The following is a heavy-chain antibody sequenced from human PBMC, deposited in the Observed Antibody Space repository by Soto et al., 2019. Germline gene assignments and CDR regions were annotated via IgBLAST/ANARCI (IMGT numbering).Heavy chain of an antibody. D-gene: IGHD2-15*01. CDR1: GFTFSSYA. V-gene: IGHV3-23*01. CDR3: AKVPSDIVVVVAATGWFDP. J-gene: IGHJ5*02. Sequence: PGGSLRLSCAASGFTFSSYAMSWVRQAPGKGLEWVSAISGSGGSTYYADSVKGRFTISRDNSKNTLYLQMNSLRAGDTAVYYCAKVPSDIVVVVAATGWFDPWGQGTLVTVSS. CDR2: ISGSGGST.